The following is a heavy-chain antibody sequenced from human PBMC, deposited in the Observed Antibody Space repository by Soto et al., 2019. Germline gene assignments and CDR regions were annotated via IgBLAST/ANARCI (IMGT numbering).Heavy chain of an antibody. CDR3: ATRSPAFDF. CDR1: GYTFTSYG. V-gene: IGHV1-18*04. J-gene: IGHJ4*02. Sequence: QVQLVQSGPEVKKPGASVKVSCKTSGYTFTSYGITWVRQVPGQGLEWMGWISTNKGDTNYAQKFQGRVTMTTDTSTSKGYMELRSLRSDDTAIYYCATRSPAFDFWGQGTLVTVS. CDR2: ISTNKGDT.